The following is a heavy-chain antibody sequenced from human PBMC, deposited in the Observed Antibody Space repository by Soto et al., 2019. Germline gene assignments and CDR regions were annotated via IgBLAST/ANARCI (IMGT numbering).Heavy chain of an antibody. Sequence: QVQLVESGGGVVQPGRSLRLSCAASGFTFSSYGMHWVRQAPGKGLEWVAVIWYDGSNKYYADSVKGRFTISRDNSKNTLYLQMNSLRAEDTAVYYCARERLGVEWYQTSLENDYWGQGTLVTVSS. D-gene: IGHD3-3*01. J-gene: IGHJ4*02. CDR2: IWYDGSNK. CDR3: ARERLGVEWYQTSLENDY. V-gene: IGHV3-33*01. CDR1: GFTFSSYG.